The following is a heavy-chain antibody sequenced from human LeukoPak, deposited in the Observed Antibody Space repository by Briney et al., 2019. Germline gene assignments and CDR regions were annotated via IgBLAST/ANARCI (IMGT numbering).Heavy chain of an antibody. D-gene: IGHD1-26*01. Sequence: PSETLSLTCTVSGGSISSYYWSWIRQPPGKGLEWIGYIYYSGSTNYNPSLKSRVTISVDTSKNQFSLKLSSVTAADTAVYYCARGHWGATYYYGMDVWGQGTTVTVSS. J-gene: IGHJ6*02. V-gene: IGHV4-59*01. CDR2: IYYSGST. CDR1: GGSISSYY. CDR3: ARGHWGATYYYGMDV.